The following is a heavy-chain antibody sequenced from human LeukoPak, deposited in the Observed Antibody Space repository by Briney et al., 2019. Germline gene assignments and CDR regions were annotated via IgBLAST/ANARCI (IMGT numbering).Heavy chain of an antibody. CDR3: ASCYDYYYYYHTDV. J-gene: IGHJ6*03. Sequence: GGSLRLSCAASGFTFGSYSMNWVRQAPGKGLEWVSSISSSSSYIYYADSVKGRFTISRENAKNSLYLQMNSLRAEDTAVYYCASCYDYYYYYHTDVWGKGTTVTVSS. CDR2: ISSSSSYI. V-gene: IGHV3-21*01. D-gene: IGHD2-2*01. CDR1: GFTFGSYS.